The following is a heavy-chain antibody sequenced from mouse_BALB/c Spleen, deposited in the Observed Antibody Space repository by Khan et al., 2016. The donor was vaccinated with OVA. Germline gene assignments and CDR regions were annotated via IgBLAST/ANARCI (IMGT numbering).Heavy chain of an antibody. CDR2: IRYDGNS. CDR1: GYSITSGYF. J-gene: IGHJ3*01. Sequence: EVQLQESGPGLVKSSQSLSPTCSVTGYSITSGYFWNWIRQFPGNNLEWMGYIRYDGNSNYNPPLKTRISITRDTSKNHFFLKLNSVTPEDTATYYCARGGSSGPAWFAYWGQGTLVTVSA. V-gene: IGHV3-6*02. D-gene: IGHD3-1*01. CDR3: ARGGSSGPAWFAY.